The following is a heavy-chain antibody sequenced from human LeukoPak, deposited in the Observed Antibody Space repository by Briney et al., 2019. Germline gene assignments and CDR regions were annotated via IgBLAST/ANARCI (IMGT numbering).Heavy chain of an antibody. Sequence: SETLSLTCAVYGGSFSGYYWYWIRQPPGKGLEWIGEINHSGSTNYNPSLKSRVTMSVDTSKNQFSLRLRSVTAADTAVYYCARGTHWFDPWGQGTLVTVSS. D-gene: IGHD2-15*01. CDR1: GGSFSGYY. V-gene: IGHV4-34*01. CDR2: INHSGST. CDR3: ARGTHWFDP. J-gene: IGHJ5*02.